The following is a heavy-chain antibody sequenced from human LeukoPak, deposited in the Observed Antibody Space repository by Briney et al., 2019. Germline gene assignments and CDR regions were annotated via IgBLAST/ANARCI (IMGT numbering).Heavy chain of an antibody. CDR3: ARALKKNLPLRNIVGDLGH. D-gene: IGHD1-26*01. J-gene: IGHJ4*02. CDR1: GGTFSSYA. Sequence: GASVRVSCKASGGTFSSYAISWVRQAPGQGLEWMGGIIPIFGTANYAQKFQGRVTITADESTSTAYMELSSLRSEDTAVYYCARALKKNLPLRNIVGDLGHWGQGTLVTVSS. V-gene: IGHV1-69*13. CDR2: IIPIFGTA.